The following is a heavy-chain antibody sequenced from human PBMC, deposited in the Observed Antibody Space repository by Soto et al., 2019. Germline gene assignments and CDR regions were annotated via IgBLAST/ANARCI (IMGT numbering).Heavy chain of an antibody. V-gene: IGHV3-66*01. CDR1: GFTVSNNY. Sequence: EVQLVESGGGLVQPGVSLRLSCAASGFTVSNNYMRWVRQAPGKGLEWVSLIYSGGATYYADSVKGRFTICRDNSKHTVYLHMHSLRREDRAVYYCARDGTYNWVGGQGILVTVSS. D-gene: IGHD1-1*01. J-gene: IGHJ4*02. CDR3: ARDGTYNWV. CDR2: IYSGGAT.